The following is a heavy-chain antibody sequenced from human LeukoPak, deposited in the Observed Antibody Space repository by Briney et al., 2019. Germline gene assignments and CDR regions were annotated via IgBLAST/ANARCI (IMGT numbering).Heavy chain of an antibody. CDR1: GFAFSSFA. CDR3: AKMKGWRLYDYCMDV. CDR2: LTGSGST. J-gene: IGHJ6*03. Sequence: PGGSLRLSCVASGFAFSSFAMSWVRQPPGKGLEWVSGLTGSGSTYHADSVKGRFTISRDNSKNTLSLQMNSLRAEDTAVYYCAKMKGWRLYDYCMDVWGKGTTVTVSS. V-gene: IGHV3-23*01. D-gene: IGHD2-15*01.